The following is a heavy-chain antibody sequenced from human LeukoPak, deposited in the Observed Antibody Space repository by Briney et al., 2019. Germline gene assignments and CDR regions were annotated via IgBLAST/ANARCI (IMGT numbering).Heavy chain of an antibody. D-gene: IGHD4-17*01. CDR1: GYTFTGHY. J-gene: IGHJ4*02. CDR3: AKAYGDYFED. CDR2: INPNNGGA. V-gene: IGHV1-2*02. Sequence: ASVKVSCKASGYTFTGHYMHWVRQAPGQGLEWMGWINPNNGGANYAQKFQGRVTMTRDTSTSTVYMELSSLRSEDTAVYYCAKAYGDYFEDWGQGTLVTVSS.